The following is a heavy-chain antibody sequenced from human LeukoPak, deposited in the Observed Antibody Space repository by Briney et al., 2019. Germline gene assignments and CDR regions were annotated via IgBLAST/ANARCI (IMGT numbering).Heavy chain of an antibody. CDR3: ARDRSSSWYEVDY. CDR1: GYTFTSYG. J-gene: IGHJ4*02. V-gene: IGHV1-18*01. Sequence: ASLKVSCKACGYTFTSYGIRSVRQAPCQGIEWMGWISAFQGNTNYAPTRPARVTMTTDTSTTTAYMELRSLRSDDAAVYYCARDRSSSWYEVDYWGQGTLVTVSS. CDR2: ISAFQGNT. D-gene: IGHD6-13*01.